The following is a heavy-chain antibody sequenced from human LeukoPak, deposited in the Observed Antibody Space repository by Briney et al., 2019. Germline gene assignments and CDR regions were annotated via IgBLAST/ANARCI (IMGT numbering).Heavy chain of an antibody. CDR3: ARGTHHYVWGSYPMPRWFDP. Sequence: SETLSLTCAVYGGSFSGYYWSWIRQPPGKGLEWIGEINHRGSTNYNPSLKSRVTISVDTSKNQFSLKLSSVTAGDTAVYYCARGTHHYVWGSYPMPRWFDPWGQGTLVTVSS. V-gene: IGHV4-34*01. J-gene: IGHJ5*02. CDR2: INHRGST. D-gene: IGHD3-16*02. CDR1: GGSFSGYY.